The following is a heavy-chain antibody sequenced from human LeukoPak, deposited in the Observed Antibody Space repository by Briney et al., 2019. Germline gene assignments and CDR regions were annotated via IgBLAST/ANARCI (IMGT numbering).Heavy chain of an antibody. CDR2: IYYSGGT. D-gene: IGHD3-16*01. CDR3: ARDLFMSDAFDI. CDR1: GGSISSYY. V-gene: IGHV4-59*01. J-gene: IGHJ3*02. Sequence: PSETLSLTCTVSGGSISSYYWSWIRQPPGKGLEWIGYIYYSGGTNYNPSLKSRVTISVDTSKNQFSLKLSSVTAADTAVYYCARDLFMSDAFDIWGQGTMVTVSS.